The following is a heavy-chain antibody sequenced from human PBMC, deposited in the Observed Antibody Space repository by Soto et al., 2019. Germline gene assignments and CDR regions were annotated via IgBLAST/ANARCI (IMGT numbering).Heavy chain of an antibody. Sequence: SETLSLTCTVSGGSISSYYWSWIRQPAGKGLEWIGRIYTSGSTNYNPSLKSRVTMSVDTSKNQFSLKLSSVTAADTAVYYGARENYRGYSGYGSFDYWGQGTLVTVYS. CDR1: GGSISSYY. D-gene: IGHD5-12*01. CDR2: IYTSGST. V-gene: IGHV4-4*07. J-gene: IGHJ4*02. CDR3: ARENYRGYSGYGSFDY.